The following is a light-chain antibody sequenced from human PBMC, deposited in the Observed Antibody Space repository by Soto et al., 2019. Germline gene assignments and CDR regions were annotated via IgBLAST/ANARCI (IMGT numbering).Light chain of an antibody. CDR3: QQYNSYPYT. V-gene: IGKV1-5*03. J-gene: IGKJ2*01. Sequence: DLQMTQSPSTLSASVGDRVTITCWASQSISSWLAWYQQKPGKAPKLLIYKASSLESGVPSRFSGSGSGTEFTLTISSLQPDDFATYYCQQYNSYPYTFGQGTKLEIK. CDR1: QSISSW. CDR2: KAS.